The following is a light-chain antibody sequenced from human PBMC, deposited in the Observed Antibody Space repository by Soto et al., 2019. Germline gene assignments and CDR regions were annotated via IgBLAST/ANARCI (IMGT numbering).Light chain of an antibody. V-gene: IGKV3-15*01. CDR2: GAS. Sequence: ETVMTQSPATLSVSPGERATFSCRASQSVSRNLAWYQQKPGQAPRLLIYGASTRATGIPARFSGSGSGTEFTLTISSLQSEDLAVYSCQQYNSWPLTFGGGTKVEI. CDR1: QSVSRN. J-gene: IGKJ4*01. CDR3: QQYNSWPLT.